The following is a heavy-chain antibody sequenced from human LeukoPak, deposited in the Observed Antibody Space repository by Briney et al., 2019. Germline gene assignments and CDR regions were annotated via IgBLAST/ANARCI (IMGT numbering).Heavy chain of an antibody. J-gene: IGHJ4*02. D-gene: IGHD3-22*01. CDR2: ISGSGGST. V-gene: IGHV3-23*01. CDR1: GFTFSSYA. CDR3: AKDRNYDSSGYYHNDDY. Sequence: GGSLRLSCAASGFTFSSYAMSWVRQAPGKGPEWVSAISGSGGSTYYADSVKGRFTISRDNSKNTLYLQMNSLRAEDTAVYYCAKDRNYDSSGYYHNDDYWGQGTLVTVSS.